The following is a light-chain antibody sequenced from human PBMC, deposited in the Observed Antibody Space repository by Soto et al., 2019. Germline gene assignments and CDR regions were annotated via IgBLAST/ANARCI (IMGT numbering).Light chain of an antibody. CDR1: SSDVGGHNY. Sequence: QSALTQSPSASGSPGQSVTISCTGTSSDVGGHNYVSWYQHHPGKAPKLIIYEVSKRPSEVPDRFSGSKSANTASLTVSGLQADDEAFYYCSSTAGNNNLVFGGGTKLTVL. CDR2: EVS. V-gene: IGLV2-8*01. CDR3: SSTAGNNNLV. J-gene: IGLJ3*02.